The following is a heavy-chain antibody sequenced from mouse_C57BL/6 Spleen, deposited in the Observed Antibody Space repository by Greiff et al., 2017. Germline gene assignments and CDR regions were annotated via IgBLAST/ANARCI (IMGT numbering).Heavy chain of an antibody. V-gene: IGHV5-4*03. J-gene: IGHJ1*03. CDR3: ARVIYYYGSGGYFDV. CDR2: ISGGGSYT. Sequence: DVMLVESGGGLVKPGGSLKLSCAASGFTFSSYAMSWVRQTPEKRLEWVATISGGGSYTYYPDNVKGRFTISRDNAKNNLYLQMSHLKSEDTAMYYCARVIYYYGSGGYFDVWGTGTTVTVSS. CDR1: GFTFSSYA. D-gene: IGHD1-1*01.